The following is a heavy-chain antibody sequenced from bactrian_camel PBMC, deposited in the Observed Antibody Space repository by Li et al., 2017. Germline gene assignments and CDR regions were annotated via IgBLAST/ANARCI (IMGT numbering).Heavy chain of an antibody. J-gene: IGHJ4*01. Sequence: HVQLVESGGGLVQPGGSLTLSCTASGYTLGDSDVAWYRQAPGNECERVSTIYSDGTPYYADSVKGRFTISRDNAKNTLYLQLNSLKTEDTAMYFCASLYNRYMGQGTQVTVS. D-gene: IGHD2*01. CDR2: TIYSDGTP. V-gene: IGHV3S61*01. CDR1: GYTLGDSD.